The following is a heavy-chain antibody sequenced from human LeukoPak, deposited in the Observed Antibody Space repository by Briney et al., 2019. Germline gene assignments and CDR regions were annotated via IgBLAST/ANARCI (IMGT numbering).Heavy chain of an antibody. V-gene: IGHV4-59*01. CDR1: GGSISSYY. CDR2: IYYSGST. D-gene: IGHD1-1*01. J-gene: IGHJ4*02. Sequence: SETLSLTCTVSGGSISSYYWSWIRQPPGEGLEWIGYIYYSGSTNYNPSLKSRVTISVDTSKNQFSLKLSSVTAADTAVYYCARETGTAFLDYWGQGTLVTVSP. CDR3: ARETGTAFLDY.